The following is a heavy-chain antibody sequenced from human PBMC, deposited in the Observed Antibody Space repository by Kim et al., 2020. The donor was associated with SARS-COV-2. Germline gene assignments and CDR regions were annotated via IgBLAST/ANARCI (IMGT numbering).Heavy chain of an antibody. V-gene: IGHV1-18*04. D-gene: IGHD2-2*01. CDR2: ISAYNGNT. CDR1: GYTFTSYG. CDR3: ARGIVVVPAANVSYYYYGMDV. Sequence: ASVKVSCKASGYTFTSYGISWVRQAPGQGLEWMGWISAYNGNTNYAQKLQGRVTMTTDTSTSTAYMELRSLRSDDTAVYHCARGIVVVPAANVSYYYYGMDVWGQGTTVTVSS. J-gene: IGHJ6*02.